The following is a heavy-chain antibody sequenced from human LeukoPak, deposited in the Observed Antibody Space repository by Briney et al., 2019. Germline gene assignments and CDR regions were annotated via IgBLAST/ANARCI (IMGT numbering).Heavy chain of an antibody. CDR2: ISESGGSL. V-gene: IGHV3-23*01. CDR3: AKVIGLVDPFDS. D-gene: IGHD2-21*01. Sequence: PGGSLRLSCAASRFTFSNCGMSWVRQAPGKGLEWVSSISESGGSLYYADSVKGRFTISRDNSKNTLYLQMNSLRAEDTAIYYCAKVIGLVDPFDSWGQGTLVTVSS. J-gene: IGHJ5*01. CDR1: RFTFSNCG.